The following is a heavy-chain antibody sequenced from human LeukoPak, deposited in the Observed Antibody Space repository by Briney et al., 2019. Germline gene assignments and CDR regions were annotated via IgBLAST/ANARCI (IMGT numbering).Heavy chain of an antibody. J-gene: IGHJ4*02. Sequence: GSLRLSCAASGFTFSRYWMSWVRQAPGKGLEWVANIKQDGSATYYVDSVKGRFTISRDNSKNTLYLQMNSLRAEDTAVYYCARGPSGYHNTGGQGTLVTVSS. D-gene: IGHD5-12*01. CDR2: IKQDGSAT. V-gene: IGHV3-7*01. CDR1: GFTFSRYW. CDR3: ARGPSGYHNT.